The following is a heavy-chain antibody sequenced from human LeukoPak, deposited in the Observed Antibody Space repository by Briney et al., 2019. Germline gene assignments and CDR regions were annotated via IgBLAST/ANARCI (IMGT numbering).Heavy chain of an antibody. D-gene: IGHD7-27*01. CDR2: IYYSGST. CDR1: GGSISSYY. J-gene: IGHJ3*02. Sequence: KPSETLSLTCTVSGGSISSYYWSWIRQPPGKGLEWIGYIYYSGSTNYNPSLKSRVTISVDTSKNQFSLKLSSVTAADAAVYYCARPSNSGVFDIWGQGTMVTVSS. CDR3: ARPSNSGVFDI. V-gene: IGHV4-59*01.